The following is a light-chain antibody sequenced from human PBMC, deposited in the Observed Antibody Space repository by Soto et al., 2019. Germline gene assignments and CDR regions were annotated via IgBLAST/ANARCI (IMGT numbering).Light chain of an antibody. J-gene: IGKJ5*01. V-gene: IGKV3-20*01. CDR2: DAS. CDR3: QQDGTSPIT. CDR1: QSISRW. Sequence: TQSPSSLSASVGDRVTITCRASQSISRWLAWYQQKPGQAPRLLIYDASYRATGIPARFSGSGSGTDFTLAISRLEPEDFAVYYCQQDGTSPITFGQGTRLEIK.